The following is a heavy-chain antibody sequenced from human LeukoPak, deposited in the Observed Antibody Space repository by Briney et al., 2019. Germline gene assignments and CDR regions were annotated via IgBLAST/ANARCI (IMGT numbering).Heavy chain of an antibody. CDR1: GFTFSSYS. CDR2: IYSGGST. V-gene: IGHV3-53*01. J-gene: IGHJ4*02. CDR3: ARGGYSSGWPVDFDY. Sequence: GGSLRLSCAASGFTFSSYSMNWVRQAPGKGLEWVSVIYSGGSTYYADSVKGRFTISRDNSKNTLYLQMNSLRAEDTAVYYCARGGYSSGWPVDFDYWGQGTLVTVSS. D-gene: IGHD6-19*01.